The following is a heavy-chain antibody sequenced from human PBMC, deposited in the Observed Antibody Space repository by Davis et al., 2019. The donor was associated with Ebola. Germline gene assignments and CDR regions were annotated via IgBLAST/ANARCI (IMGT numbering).Heavy chain of an antibody. CDR3: GISRLIGTTFWFDP. V-gene: IGHV1-46*01. Sequence: AASVKVSCKASGHTFSDFFMHWIRQAPGQGLEWMGLVNPGGGTTTSAQKFRGRLTMTSDASTNTAYMELTSLASEDTAVYYCGISRLIGTTFWFDPWGQGTLVTVSS. CDR1: GHTFSDFF. J-gene: IGHJ5*02. CDR2: VNPGGGTT. D-gene: IGHD1-7*01.